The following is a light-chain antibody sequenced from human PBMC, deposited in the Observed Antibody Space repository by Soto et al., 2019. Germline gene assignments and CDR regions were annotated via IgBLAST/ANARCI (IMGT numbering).Light chain of an antibody. CDR3: STFAVSPVI. V-gene: IGLV2-8*01. CDR2: EVN. J-gene: IGLJ2*01. Sequence: QSVLTQPPSASGSAGHSVTIPCTGTGIDDYDYNFVSWYQHHPGKVPKLIILEVNKRPSGVPDRFSGSKSGTTASLTVSGLQADDEADYYCSTFAVSPVIFGGGTKVTVL. CDR1: GIDDYDYNF.